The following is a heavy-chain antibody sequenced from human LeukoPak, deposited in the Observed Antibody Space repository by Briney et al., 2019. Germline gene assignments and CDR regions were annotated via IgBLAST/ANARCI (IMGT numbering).Heavy chain of an antibody. CDR2: ISSSGSTI. CDR1: GFTFSSYW. J-gene: IGHJ6*04. D-gene: IGHD3-10*02. V-gene: IGHV3-48*04. CDR3: AELGITMIGGV. Sequence: GGSLRLSCAASGFTFSSYWMHWVRQAPGKGLEWVSYISSSGSTIYYADSVKGRFTISRDNAKNSLYLQMNSLRAEDTAVYYCAELGITMIGGVWGKGTTVTISS.